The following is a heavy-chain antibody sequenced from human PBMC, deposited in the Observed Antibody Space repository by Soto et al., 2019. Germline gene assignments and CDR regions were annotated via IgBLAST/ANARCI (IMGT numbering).Heavy chain of an antibody. D-gene: IGHD5-12*01. CDR3: ARVPDIVATANVDF. J-gene: IGHJ4*02. CDR2: ISTSGDYT. V-gene: IGHV3-11*06. Sequence: QVQLVESGGGLVKPGGSLRLSCAASGFTLSDYYMSWIRQAPGKGLEWVSFISTSGDYTNSADSVKGRFTISRDNAKSSLYLQINSLRADDTAVYYCARVPDIVATANVDFWGQGTLVTVSS. CDR1: GFTLSDYY.